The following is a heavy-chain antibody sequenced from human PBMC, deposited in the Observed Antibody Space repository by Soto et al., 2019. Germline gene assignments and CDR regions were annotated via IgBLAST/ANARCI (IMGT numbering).Heavy chain of an antibody. J-gene: IGHJ6*02. CDR1: GGTFSSYA. CDR2: IIPIFGTA. Sequence: QVQLVQSGAEVKKPGSSVKVSCKASGGTFSSYAISWVRQAPGQGLEWMGWIIPIFGTANYAQKFQGRVTITADESTSTAYMELSRLRSEDTAVYYCARTYGSGSYYNRENGMDVWGQGTTVTVSS. V-gene: IGHV1-69*01. CDR3: ARTYGSGSYYNRENGMDV. D-gene: IGHD3-10*01.